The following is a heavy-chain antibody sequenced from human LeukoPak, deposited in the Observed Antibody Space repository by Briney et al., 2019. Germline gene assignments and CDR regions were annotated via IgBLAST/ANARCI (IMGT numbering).Heavy chain of an antibody. V-gene: IGHV4-39*01. CDR1: GGSISSSSYS. D-gene: IGHD4-17*01. J-gene: IGHJ4*02. CDR2: IYYSGST. Sequence: TSETLSLTCTVSGGSISSSSYSWGWIRQPPGKGLEWIGSIYYSGSTYYNPSLKSRVTISVDTSKNQFSLKLSSVTAADTAVYYCARHMTTVTLDYWGQGTLVTVSS. CDR3: ARHMTTVTLDY.